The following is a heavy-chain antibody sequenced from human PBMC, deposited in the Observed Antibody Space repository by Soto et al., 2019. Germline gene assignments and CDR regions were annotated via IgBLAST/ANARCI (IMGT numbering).Heavy chain of an antibody. Sequence: SVKVSCKASGGTFSSYTISWVRQAPGQGLEWMGRIIPILGIANYAQKFQGRVTITADKSTSTAYMELSSLRSEDTAVYYCATASSIAAAGSYYYYGMDVGGQGTTVTVPS. D-gene: IGHD6-13*01. CDR3: ATASSIAAAGSYYYYGMDV. J-gene: IGHJ6*02. CDR2: IIPILGIA. CDR1: GGTFSSYT. V-gene: IGHV1-69*02.